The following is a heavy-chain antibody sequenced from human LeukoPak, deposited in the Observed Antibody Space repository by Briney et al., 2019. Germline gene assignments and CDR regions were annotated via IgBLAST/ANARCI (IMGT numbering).Heavy chain of an antibody. CDR2: INPKSVDT. CDR1: GYTFTAYD. J-gene: IGHJ3*01. V-gene: IGHV1-8*01. D-gene: IGHD3-3*01. CDR3: ATNALRGDNLRPDYTFDV. Sequence: ASVKVSCKASGYTFTAYDMNWVRQAPGKGLEWVGCINPKSVDTGYAQKFQGRVTMTSDTSINTAYMQLSSLRSEDTAVYYCATNALRGDNLRPDYTFDVWGQGKMITVSS.